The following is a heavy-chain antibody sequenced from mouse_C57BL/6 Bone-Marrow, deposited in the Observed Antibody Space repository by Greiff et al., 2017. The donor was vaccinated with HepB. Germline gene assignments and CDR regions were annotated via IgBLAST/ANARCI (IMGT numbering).Heavy chain of an antibody. Sequence: VQLQESGAELARPGASVKMSCKASGYTFTSYTMHWVKQRPGQGLEWIGYINPSSGYTKYNQKFKDKATLTADKSSSTSYMQLSSLTSEDSAVYYCAHSKLAYWGQGTLVTVSA. CDR3: AHSKLAY. D-gene: IGHD2-5*01. J-gene: IGHJ3*01. CDR1: GYTFTSYT. CDR2: INPSSGYT. V-gene: IGHV1-4*01.